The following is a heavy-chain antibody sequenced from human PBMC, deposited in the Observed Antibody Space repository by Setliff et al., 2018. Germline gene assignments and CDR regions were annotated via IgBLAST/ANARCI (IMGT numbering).Heavy chain of an antibody. Sequence: ASVKVSCKASGYIFTSYGISWVRQAPGQGLEWMGWISTYNGVTNYAQRFQGRVTMTTDMSTSTVYMELRTLRSDDTAVYFCARRPIALAGYRKGAFDIWGQGTMVTVSS. CDR1: GYIFTSYG. CDR3: ARRPIALAGYRKGAFDI. CDR2: ISTYNGVT. D-gene: IGHD6-19*01. V-gene: IGHV1-18*01. J-gene: IGHJ3*02.